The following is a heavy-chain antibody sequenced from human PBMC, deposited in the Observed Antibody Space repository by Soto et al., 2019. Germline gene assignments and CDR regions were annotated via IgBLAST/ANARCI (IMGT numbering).Heavy chain of an antibody. CDR1: GFTFTYVW. D-gene: IGHD2-2*01. CDR2: IKRKSDGETT. V-gene: IGHV3-15*01. Sequence: EVQLVESGGDSVKPGGSLRLSCAASGFTFTYVWMTWVLQAPGKGLEWVGRIKRKSDGETTDYAAPVKGRFTISRDESKNTLYLEMNSLKTDDPAVYYCAADRYCSSNTCPGAFDIWGQGTMVRVSA. J-gene: IGHJ3*02. CDR3: AADRYCSSNTCPGAFDI.